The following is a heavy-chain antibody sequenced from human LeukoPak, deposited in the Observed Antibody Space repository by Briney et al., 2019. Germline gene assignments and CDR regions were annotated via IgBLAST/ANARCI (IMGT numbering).Heavy chain of an antibody. Sequence: PSETLSLTCAVYGGSFSGYYWSWIRQPPGKGLEWIGEINHSGSTNYNPSLKSRVTISVDTSKNQFSLKLSSVTAADTAVYYCARDGGYYYALYYFDYWGQGTLVTVSS. J-gene: IGHJ4*02. D-gene: IGHD3-22*01. V-gene: IGHV4-34*01. CDR2: INHSGST. CDR3: ARDGGYYYALYYFDY. CDR1: GGSFSGYY.